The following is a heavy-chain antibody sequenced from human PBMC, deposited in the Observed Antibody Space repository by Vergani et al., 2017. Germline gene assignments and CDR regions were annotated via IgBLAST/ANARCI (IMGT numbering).Heavy chain of an antibody. CDR3: ARGDRSGSLDY. D-gene: IGHD1-26*01. V-gene: IGHV3-43D*04. J-gene: IGHJ4*02. CDR1: GFTFDDYA. CDR2: ISWDGGST. Sequence: EVQLVESGGVVVQPGGSLRLSCAASGFTFDDYAMHWVRQAPGKGLEWVSLISWDGGSTYYADSVKGRFTISRDNSKNSLYLQMNSLRAEDTALYYCARGDRSGSLDYWGQGTLVTVSS.